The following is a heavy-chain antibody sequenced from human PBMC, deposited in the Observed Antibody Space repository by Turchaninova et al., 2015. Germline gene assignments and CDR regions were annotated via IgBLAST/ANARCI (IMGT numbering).Heavy chain of an antibody. J-gene: IGHJ4*02. V-gene: IGHV4-34*01. CDR1: GGSFSGYS. D-gene: IGHD5-12*01. CDR3: ANIGYNGGWTFDY. CDR2: ISHGGST. Sequence: QVQLQQWGAGLLKPSETLSLTCAVYGGSFSGYSWTWIRQPPGRGLEWMGEISHGGSTKYNPSPKSRVTISVDTSKGHFSLRLNSMTAADTAVYYCANIGYNGGWTFDYWGQGTLVTVSS.